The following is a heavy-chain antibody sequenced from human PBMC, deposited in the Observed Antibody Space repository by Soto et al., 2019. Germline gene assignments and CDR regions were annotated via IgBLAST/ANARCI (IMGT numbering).Heavy chain of an antibody. V-gene: IGHV1-69*12. Sequence: QVQLVQSGAEVKKPGSSVKVSCKASGGTFSSYAISWVRQAPGQGLEWMGGIIPIVGTADYAQKFQGRVTITADDFTSTAYMELGRLRSADTAVYYCARNLGGKHYYYGMDVWGQGTTVTVSS. CDR1: GGTFSSYA. D-gene: IGHD3-16*01. J-gene: IGHJ6*02. CDR2: IIPIVGTA. CDR3: ARNLGGKHYYYGMDV.